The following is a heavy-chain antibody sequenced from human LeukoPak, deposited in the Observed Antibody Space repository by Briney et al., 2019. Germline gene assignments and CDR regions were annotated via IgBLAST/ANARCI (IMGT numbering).Heavy chain of an antibody. CDR3: ARGRFLEWYPTQNYFDY. V-gene: IGHV1-69*13. CDR2: IIPIFGTA. CDR1: GGTFSSYA. D-gene: IGHD3-3*01. J-gene: IGHJ4*02. Sequence: ASVKVSGKASGGTFSSYAISWVRQAPGQGLEWMGGIIPIFGTANYAQKFQGRVTITADESTSTAYMELSSLRSEDTAVYYCARGRFLEWYPTQNYFDYWGQGTLVTVSS.